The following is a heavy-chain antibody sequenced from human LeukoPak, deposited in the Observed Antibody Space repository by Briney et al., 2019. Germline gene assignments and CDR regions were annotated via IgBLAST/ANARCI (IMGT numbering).Heavy chain of an antibody. J-gene: IGHJ4*02. V-gene: IGHV3-23*01. CDR1: GFTFSSYA. CDR2: ISGSGGST. CDR3: AKPPSAYHYGSGSQDY. D-gene: IGHD3-10*01. Sequence: PGGSLRLSCAASGFTFSSYAMSWVRQAPGKGLEWVSAISGSGGSTYYADSVKGRFTISRDNSKNTLYLQMNSLRAEDTAVYYCAKPPSAYHYGSGSQDYWGQGTLVTVSS.